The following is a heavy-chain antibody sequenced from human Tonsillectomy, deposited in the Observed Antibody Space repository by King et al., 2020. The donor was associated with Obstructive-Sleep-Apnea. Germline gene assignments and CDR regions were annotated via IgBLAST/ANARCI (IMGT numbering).Heavy chain of an antibody. CDR1: GYTFTDYY. Sequence: QLAQSGAEVKKPGASVKVSCKASGYTFTDYYMHWMRQAPGQGLEWMGWINPKSGDTDYAQEFQGRVTLTGDTSISTAYMELSRLRTDDTAVYYCARAGYSSSWYSSNWFDPWGQGTLVTVSS. CDR2: INPKSGDT. CDR3: ARAGYSSSWYSSNWFDP. J-gene: IGHJ5*02. D-gene: IGHD6-13*01. V-gene: IGHV1-2*02.